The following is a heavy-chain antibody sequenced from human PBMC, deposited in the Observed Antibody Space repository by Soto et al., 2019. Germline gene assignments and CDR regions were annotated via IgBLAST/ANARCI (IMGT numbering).Heavy chain of an antibody. D-gene: IGHD3-22*01. V-gene: IGHV3-48*03. CDR1: GFTFSSYE. CDR2: ISSSGSTI. J-gene: IGHJ6*02. CDR3: ARDRNYYDSSGYYPVRHYYYGMDV. Sequence: GSLRLSCAASGFTFSSYEMNWVRQAPGKGLEWVSYISSSGSTIYYADSVKGRFTISRDNAKNSLYLQMNSLRAEDTAVYYCARDRNYYDSSGYYPVRHYYYGMDVWGQGTTVTVSS.